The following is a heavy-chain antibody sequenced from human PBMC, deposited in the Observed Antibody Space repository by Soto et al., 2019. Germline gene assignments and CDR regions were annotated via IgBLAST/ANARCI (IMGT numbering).Heavy chain of an antibody. CDR1: GFSFSKYA. Sequence: DVQLLESGGGLVQPGGSLRLSCAASGFSFSKYAMIWVRQAPGKGQEWVSGITGSGGTIEYAASVKGRFTISRDNSKNTVDLQMNSLTAEDTAMYYCAKDAVYGDGLWLVADWGQGTLVTVS. CDR3: AKDAVYGDGLWLVAD. V-gene: IGHV3-23*01. D-gene: IGHD2-21*02. CDR2: ITGSGGTI. J-gene: IGHJ4*02.